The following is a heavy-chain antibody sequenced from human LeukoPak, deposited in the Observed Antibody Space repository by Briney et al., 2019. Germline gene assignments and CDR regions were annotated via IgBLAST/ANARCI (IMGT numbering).Heavy chain of an antibody. D-gene: IGHD3-22*01. CDR3: ARDSGTYYYDSSGGY. V-gene: IGHV4-39*02. J-gene: IGHJ4*02. Sequence: SETLSLTCTVSGDSISNSRYSWGWIRQPPGKGLEWIGTTSCSGSAYYNPSLKSRVTMPVDTSKNQFSLKLSSVTAADTAVYYCARDSGTYYYDSSGGYWGQGTLVTVSS. CDR1: GDSISNSRYS. CDR2: TSCSGSA.